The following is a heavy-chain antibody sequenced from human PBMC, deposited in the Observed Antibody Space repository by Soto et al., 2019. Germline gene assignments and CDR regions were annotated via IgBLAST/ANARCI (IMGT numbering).Heavy chain of an antibody. D-gene: IGHD1-26*01. V-gene: IGHV3-33*01. J-gene: IGHJ6*03. CDR3: ARVVSGSYYYYNYMDV. CDR2: IWYDGSNK. Sequence: GGSLRLSCAASGFTFSSYGMHWVRQAPGKGLEWVAVIWYDGSNKYYADSVKGRFTISRDNSKNTLYLQMNSLRAEDTAVYYCARVVSGSYYYYNYMDVWGKGTTVTVSS. CDR1: GFTFSSYG.